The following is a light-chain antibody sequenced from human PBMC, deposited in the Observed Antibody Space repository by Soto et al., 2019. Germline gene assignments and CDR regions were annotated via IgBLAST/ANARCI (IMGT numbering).Light chain of an antibody. CDR2: DVS. J-gene: IGLJ1*01. Sequence: QSALTQPASVSGSPGQSITISCTGTSSDVGGYNYVSWYQKHPGKAPKLMIYDVSNRPSGVSNRFSGSKSGNTASLTISGLQAEDEADYYCSSYRSSNTYVFGTGTKLTVL. V-gene: IGLV2-14*01. CDR1: SSDVGGYNY. CDR3: SSYRSSNTYV.